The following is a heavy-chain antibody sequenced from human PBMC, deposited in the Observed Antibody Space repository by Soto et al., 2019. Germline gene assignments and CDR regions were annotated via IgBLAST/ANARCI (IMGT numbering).Heavy chain of an antibody. V-gene: IGHV4-59*01. CDR1: DGKSGGYG. CDR2: IYYSGST. D-gene: IGHD6-19*01. Sequence: PSETKCLTSSVADGKSGGYGGSWIRQKTGKGLEWIGYIYYSGSTNYNPSLKSRVTISVDTSKNQFSLKLSSVTAADTAVYYCAGRGGFIAVPWRDYYYYYGMDVWGQGTTVTVSS. CDR3: AGRGGFIAVPWRDYYYYYGMDV. J-gene: IGHJ6*02.